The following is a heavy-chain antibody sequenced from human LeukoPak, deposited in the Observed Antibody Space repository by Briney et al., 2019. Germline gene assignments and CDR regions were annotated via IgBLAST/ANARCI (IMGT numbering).Heavy chain of an antibody. CDR2: ISAYNGNT. D-gene: IGHD3-22*01. Sequence: ASVKVSCKASGYTFTSYGISGVRQAPGQGLEWMGCISAYNGNTNYAQKLQGRVTMTTGTSTSTAYMELRSLRSDDTAVYYCARARGWPYYYDSSGHPYYFDYWGQGTLVSV. CDR3: ARARGWPYYYDSSGHPYYFDY. V-gene: IGHV1-18*01. CDR1: GYTFTSYG. J-gene: IGHJ4*02.